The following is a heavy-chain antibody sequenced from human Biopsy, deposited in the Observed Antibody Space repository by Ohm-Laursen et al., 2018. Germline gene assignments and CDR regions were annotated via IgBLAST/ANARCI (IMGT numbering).Heavy chain of an antibody. D-gene: IGHD6-19*01. CDR3: AKHGSGWTGDDALHI. CDR2: INHSGRT. CDR1: GGSISGSS. J-gene: IGHJ3*02. Sequence: GTLSLTCTVSGGSISGSSWSWIRQTPGKGLEWIGEINHSGRTNYNPSLKSRVTISVDTSKNQISLKVTSVTDADTAVYYCAKHGSGWTGDDALHIWGQGTMVTVSS. V-gene: IGHV4-34*01.